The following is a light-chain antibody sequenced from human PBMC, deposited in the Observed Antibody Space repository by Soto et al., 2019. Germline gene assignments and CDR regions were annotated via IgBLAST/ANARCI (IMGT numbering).Light chain of an antibody. CDR2: AAS. J-gene: IGKJ3*01. Sequence: DIQMTQSPSTLSASIGDRVTITCRASESIRTWLAWYQHKPGKAPKLLIYAASTLQSGVPSRFSGSGSGTDFTLTISSLQPEDFATYYCQQSYSTPYFGPGTKVDIK. CDR3: QQSYSTPY. V-gene: IGKV1-39*01. CDR1: ESIRTW.